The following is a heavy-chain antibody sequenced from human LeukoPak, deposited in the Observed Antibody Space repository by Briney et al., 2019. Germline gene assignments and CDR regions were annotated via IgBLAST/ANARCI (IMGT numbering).Heavy chain of an antibody. V-gene: IGHV3-53*04. CDR3: GPAGSSERLWDSAMDV. J-gene: IGHJ6*02. D-gene: IGHD4/OR15-4a*01. CDR1: GFTVSSNY. Sequence: GGSLRLSCAASGFTVSSNYMSWVRQAPGKGLEWVSLIYAGGSTNYADAVKSRFTISRHNSNNTPHLQINSRRVEETTVNYCGPAGSSERLWDSAMDVLGQGTTVTDS. CDR2: IYAGGST.